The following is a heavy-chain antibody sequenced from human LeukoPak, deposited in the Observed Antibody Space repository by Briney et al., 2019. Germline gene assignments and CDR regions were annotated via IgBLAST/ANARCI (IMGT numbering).Heavy chain of an antibody. V-gene: IGHV4-34*01. CDR2: INHSGST. CDR1: GGSFSGYY. CDR3: ARWKGIVVVPAAMKQGTAQLNGMDV. J-gene: IGHJ6*02. D-gene: IGHD2-2*01. Sequence: PSETLSLTCAVYGGSFSGYYWSWIRQPPGKGLEWIGEINHSGSTNYNPSLKSRVTISVDTSKNQFSLKLSSVTAAVTAVYYCARWKGIVVVPAAMKQGTAQLNGMDVWGQGTTVTVSS.